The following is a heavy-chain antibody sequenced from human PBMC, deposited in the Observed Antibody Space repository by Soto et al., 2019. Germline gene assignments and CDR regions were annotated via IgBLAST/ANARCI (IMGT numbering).Heavy chain of an antibody. J-gene: IGHJ4*02. D-gene: IGHD3-22*01. CDR1: GFMFNNYA. CDR3: AKGLYYYDSSGYRLFDY. Sequence: GGSLRLSCAASGFMFNNYAMSWVRQAPGKGLEWVSTVSVSGGTTYYADSLKGRFTISRDSSKKTVYLQMNRLRADDTATYYCAKGLYYYDSSGYRLFDYWGQGTLVTVS. V-gene: IGHV3-23*01. CDR2: VSVSGGTT.